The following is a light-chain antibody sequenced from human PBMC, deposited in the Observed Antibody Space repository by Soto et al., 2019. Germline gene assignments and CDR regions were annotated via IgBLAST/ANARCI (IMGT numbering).Light chain of an antibody. J-gene: IGKJ1*01. CDR3: QQSYSTPRT. CDR1: QSISSY. Sequence: DIQMTQSPSSLSASVGDRVTITCRASQSISSYLNWYQQKPGKAPKLLIYAASSLQSGVPSRFSGSGSGTDFTLPISRLQPEDFATYYCQQSYSTPRTFGHGTKVDIK. CDR2: AAS. V-gene: IGKV1-39*01.